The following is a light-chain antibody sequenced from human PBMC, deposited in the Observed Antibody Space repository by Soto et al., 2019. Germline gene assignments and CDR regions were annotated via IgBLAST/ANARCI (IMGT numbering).Light chain of an antibody. CDR1: QSVSSN. Sequence: EIVMTQSPATLSVSPGERATLSCRASQSVSSNLAWYQQKPGQAPRLLIYGASTRATGIPARFSGSGSGTEFTLTISSLQSEDFAVYYCQQYNNWPLTVGQATKLEIK. CDR2: GAS. CDR3: QQYNNWPLT. V-gene: IGKV3-15*01. J-gene: IGKJ2*01.